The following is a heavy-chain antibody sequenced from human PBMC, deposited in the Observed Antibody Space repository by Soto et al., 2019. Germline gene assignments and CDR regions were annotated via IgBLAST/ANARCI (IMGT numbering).Heavy chain of an antibody. CDR1: GGSISSGGWY. J-gene: IGHJ4*02. D-gene: IGHD3-16*02. Sequence: SETLSLTCTVSGGSISSGGWYWSWIRQHPGKGLEWIGYIYYSGSTCYNPSLQSRVTISVETSKNQFSLKLSSVTAADTAVYYCASYVWGSYRSIDYWGQGALVTVSS. CDR3: ASYVWGSYRSIDY. V-gene: IGHV4-31*03. CDR2: IYYSGST.